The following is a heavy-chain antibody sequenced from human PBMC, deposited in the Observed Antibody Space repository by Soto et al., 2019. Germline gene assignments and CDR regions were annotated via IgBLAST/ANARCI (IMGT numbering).Heavy chain of an antibody. CDR3: ARDTGGSGLPFDY. J-gene: IGHJ4*02. V-gene: IGHV4-39*07. CDR1: DDSINSDKYY. Sequence: PSETLSLTCSVSDDSINSDKYYWGWIRQPPGKGLEWIGSIYYRGNAYYNPSLKSRVTMSVDTSKNQFSLKLTSVTAADTAVYYCARDTGGSGLPFDYWGQGTLVTVSS. CDR2: IYYRGNA. D-gene: IGHD2-15*01.